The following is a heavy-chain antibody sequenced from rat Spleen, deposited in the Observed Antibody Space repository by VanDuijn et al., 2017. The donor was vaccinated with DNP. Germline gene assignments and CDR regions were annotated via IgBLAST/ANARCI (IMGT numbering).Heavy chain of an antibody. J-gene: IGHJ2*01. D-gene: IGHD1-1*01. CDR3: ARHDYSRGLWDY. V-gene: IGHV5-19*01. CDR2: ISPSGCNT. CDR1: GFTFSNYG. Sequence: EVQLVESGGGLVQPGRSLKLSCAASGFTFSNYGIHWIRQAPTKGLEWVASISPSGCNTYYRDSVKGRFTISRDNAKSTLYLQMNSLRSEDMASYYVARHDYSRGLWDYWGQGVMVTVSS.